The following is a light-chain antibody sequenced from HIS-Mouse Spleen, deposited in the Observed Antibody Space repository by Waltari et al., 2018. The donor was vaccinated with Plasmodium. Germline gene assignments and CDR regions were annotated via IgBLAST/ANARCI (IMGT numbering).Light chain of an antibody. CDR3: QSADSSGTYVV. CDR1: ALPKQY. J-gene: IGLJ2*01. Sequence: SYELTQPPSVSVSPGQTARITCSGDALPKQYAYWYQQKPGQAPVLGIYKDSVRPSGIPERFSGSSSGTTVTLTSSGVQAEDEADYYCQSADSSGTYVVFGGGTKLTVL. V-gene: IGLV3-25*03. CDR2: KDS.